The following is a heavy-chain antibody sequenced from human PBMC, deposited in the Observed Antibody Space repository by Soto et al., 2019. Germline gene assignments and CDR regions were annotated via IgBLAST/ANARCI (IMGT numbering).Heavy chain of an antibody. V-gene: IGHV3-74*01. CDR1: GLTFNRYW. Sequence: PGGSLRLSCAASGLTFNRYWMHWVRQAPGKGLVWVSHINTDGSNTNYADSVKGRFTISRDNAKSTLFLQMNSLRDEDTAVYYCAREFCSGGNSYTNYFDPWGQGIPVTVSS. CDR3: AREFCSGGNSYTNYFDP. J-gene: IGHJ5*02. CDR2: INTDGSNT. D-gene: IGHD2-15*01.